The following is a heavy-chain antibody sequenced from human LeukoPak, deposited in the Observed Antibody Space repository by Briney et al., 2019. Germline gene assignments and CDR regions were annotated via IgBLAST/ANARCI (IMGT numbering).Heavy chain of an antibody. CDR1: GGSISSYY. D-gene: IGHD3-22*01. CDR3: AREKTDYYDSSGYYYEVGPFDY. CDR2: IYYSGST. Sequence: SSETLSLTCTVSGGSISSYYWSWIRQPPGKGLEWIGYIYYSGSTNYNPSLKSRVTISVDTSKNHFSLKLSSVTAADTAVYYCAREKTDYYDSSGYYYEVGPFDYWGQGTLVTVSS. J-gene: IGHJ4*02. V-gene: IGHV4-59*01.